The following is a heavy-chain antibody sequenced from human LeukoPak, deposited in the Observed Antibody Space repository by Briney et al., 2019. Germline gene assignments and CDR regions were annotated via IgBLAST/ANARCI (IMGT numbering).Heavy chain of an antibody. V-gene: IGHV1-69*13. J-gene: IGHJ4*02. Sequence: ASVKVSCKASGYTFTSYYMHWVRQAPGQGLEWMGGIIPIFGTANYAQKFQGRVTITADESTSTAYMELSSLRSEDTAVYYCASRNFDWGDGARDYWGQGTLVTVSS. D-gene: IGHD3-9*01. CDR3: ASRNFDWGDGARDY. CDR1: GYTFTSYY. CDR2: IIPIFGTA.